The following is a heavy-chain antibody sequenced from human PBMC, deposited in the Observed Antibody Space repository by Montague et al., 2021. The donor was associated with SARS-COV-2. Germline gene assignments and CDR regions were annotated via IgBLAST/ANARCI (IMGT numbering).Heavy chain of an antibody. CDR3: ASGREHYNMIVVVMNGAANYFDY. D-gene: IGHD3-22*01. CDR2: INHRGTS. V-gene: IGHV4-34*01. Sequence: SETLSLTCAVYGGSFSDYYWSWIRQPPGKGLGWIGEINHRGTSKYNMSRKSRVTISLDTFKNTFSLSLSSVTAVDTAVYYCASGREHYNMIVVVMNGAANYFDYWGQGTLVTVSS. CDR1: GGSFSDYY. J-gene: IGHJ4*02.